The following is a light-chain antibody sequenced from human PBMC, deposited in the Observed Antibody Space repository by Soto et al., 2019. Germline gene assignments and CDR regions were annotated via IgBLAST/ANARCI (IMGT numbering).Light chain of an antibody. CDR3: QQYNNWPPGT. V-gene: IGKV3-15*01. Sequence: EIVMTQSPATLSVSPGERATLSCRASQSVRSNLAWYQQKPGQAPRLLIYGASTRATGIPARFSGSGSGTEFTLMISSLQSEDFAVYYCQQYNNWPPGTFGQGTKVEIK. J-gene: IGKJ1*01. CDR2: GAS. CDR1: QSVRSN.